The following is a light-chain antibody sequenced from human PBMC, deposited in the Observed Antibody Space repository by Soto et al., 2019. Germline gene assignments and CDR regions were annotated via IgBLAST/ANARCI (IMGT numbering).Light chain of an antibody. CDR3: SSYTSSSTLV. V-gene: IGLV2-14*01. CDR1: SSDVGGYNY. CDR2: EVS. Sequence: QSVLTQPASVSGSPGHSITISCTGTSSDVGGYNYVSWYQQHPGKAPKLMIYEVSNRPSGVSNRFSGSKSGNTASLTISGLQDEDEADYYCSSYTSSSTLVFGGGTKLTVL. J-gene: IGLJ2*01.